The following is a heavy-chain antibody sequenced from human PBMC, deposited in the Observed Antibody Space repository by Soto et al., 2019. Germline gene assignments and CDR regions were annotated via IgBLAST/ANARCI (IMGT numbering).Heavy chain of an antibody. Sequence: QVQLQQWGAGLLKPSETLSLTCAVYGGSFSGYYWSWIRQPPGKGLEWIGEINHSGSTNYNPSLRSRVTISVDTSKHQFSLKLSSVTAADTAVYYCARGGQGGNKSHYYYMDVWGKGTTVTVSS. J-gene: IGHJ6*03. CDR3: ARGGQGGNKSHYYYMDV. CDR2: INHSGST. CDR1: GGSFSGYY. V-gene: IGHV4-34*01.